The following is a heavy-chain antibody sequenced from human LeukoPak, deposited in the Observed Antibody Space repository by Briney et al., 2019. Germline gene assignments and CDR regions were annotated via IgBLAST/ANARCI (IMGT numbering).Heavy chain of an antibody. CDR2: INPSGGST. Sequence: ASVKVSCKASGYTFTSYYIHGVRQAPGQGLEWMGIINPSGGSTSYSQKFQGRVTMTRDTSTTTVYMDLSSLRSEDTAVYYCARGETGTWLDYWGQGTLVTVSS. V-gene: IGHV1-46*03. CDR3: ARGETGTWLDY. CDR1: GYTFTSYY. J-gene: IGHJ4*02. D-gene: IGHD1-1*01.